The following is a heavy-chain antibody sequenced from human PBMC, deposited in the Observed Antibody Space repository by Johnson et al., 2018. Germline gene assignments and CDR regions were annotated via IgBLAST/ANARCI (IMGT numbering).Heavy chain of an antibody. CDR1: GFIFSNYG. Sequence: QVQLVQSGGGVVQPGRSLRLSCAASGFIFSNYGMHWVRQAPGKGLAWVAVISYEGNNKYYADSVKGGFTISRDNSKNTLYLQMNSLRAEDTAVYYCAKGPSAFDIWGQGTMVTVSS. CDR2: ISYEGNNK. V-gene: IGHV3-30*18. CDR3: AKGPSAFDI. J-gene: IGHJ3*02.